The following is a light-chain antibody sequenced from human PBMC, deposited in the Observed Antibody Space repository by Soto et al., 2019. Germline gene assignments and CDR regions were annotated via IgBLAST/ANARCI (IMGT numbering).Light chain of an antibody. V-gene: IGKV3-20*01. CDR3: QQYGRSPPVT. CDR2: GVS. CDR1: QSVSSSY. J-gene: IGKJ4*01. Sequence: EIVLTQSPGTLSLSPGERATLSCRASQSVSSSYLAWYQQKPGQAPRLLIYGVSSRATGVPDRFSGSGSGTDFTLTISRLESEDFAVYYCQQYGRSPPVTFGGGTKVEIK.